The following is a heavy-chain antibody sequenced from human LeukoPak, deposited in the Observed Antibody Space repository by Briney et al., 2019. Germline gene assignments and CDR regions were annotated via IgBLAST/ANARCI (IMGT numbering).Heavy chain of an antibody. CDR2: FDPEDGET. J-gene: IGHJ6*03. V-gene: IGHV1-24*01. CDR1: GYTLTELS. D-gene: IGHD3-9*01. Sequence: ASVKVSCKVSGYTLTELSMHWVRQAPGKGLEWMGGFDPEDGETIYAQKFQGRVTMTEDTSTDTAYMELSSLRSEDSAVYYCATXXXXTGYSIPSYYYFYMDVWGKGTTVTISS. CDR3: ATXXXXTGYSIPSYYYFYMDV.